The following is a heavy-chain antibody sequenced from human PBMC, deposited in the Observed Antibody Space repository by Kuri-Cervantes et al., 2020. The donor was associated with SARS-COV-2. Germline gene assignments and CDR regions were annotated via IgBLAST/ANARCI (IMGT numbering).Heavy chain of an antibody. D-gene: IGHD2-2*01. CDR2: IYYSGRT. CDR1: GGSISSSSYY. J-gene: IGHJ2*01. CDR3: ARHYITRYFDL. V-gene: IGHV4-39*01. Sequence: GSLRLSCTVSGGSISSSSYYWGWIRQPPGKGLEWIGSIYYSGRTYYNPSLKSRVTISVDTSKNQFSLKLSSVTAADTAVYYCARHYITRYFDLWGRGTLVTVSS.